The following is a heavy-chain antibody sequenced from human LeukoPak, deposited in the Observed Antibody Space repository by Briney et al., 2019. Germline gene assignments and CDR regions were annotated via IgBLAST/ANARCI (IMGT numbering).Heavy chain of an antibody. CDR1: GYTFTSYG. Sequence: ASVKVSCKASGYTFTSYGISWVRQAPGQGLEWMGWIRAYNDNTNYAQKLQGRVTMTTDTSTSTAYMELRSLRSDDTAVYCCARDRPYIVVVPAAKDYYYGMDVWGQGTTVTVSS. D-gene: IGHD2-2*01. CDR2: IRAYNDNT. CDR3: ARDRPYIVVVPAAKDYYYGMDV. J-gene: IGHJ6*02. V-gene: IGHV1-18*01.